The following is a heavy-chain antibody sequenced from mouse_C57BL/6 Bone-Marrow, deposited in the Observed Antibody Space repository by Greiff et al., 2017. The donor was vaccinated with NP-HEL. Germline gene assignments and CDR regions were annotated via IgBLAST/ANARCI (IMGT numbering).Heavy chain of an antibody. CDR1: GFTFSDYG. CDR2: ISSGSSTI. D-gene: IGHD1-1*01. CDR3: ARGLGSSFAY. V-gene: IGHV5-17*01. Sequence: EVKLMESGGGLVKPGGSLKLSCAASGFTFSDYGMHWVRQAPEKGLEWVAYISSGSSTIYYADTVKGRFTISRDNAKNTLFLQMTSLRSEDTAMYYCARGLGSSFAYWGQGTLVTVSA. J-gene: IGHJ3*01.